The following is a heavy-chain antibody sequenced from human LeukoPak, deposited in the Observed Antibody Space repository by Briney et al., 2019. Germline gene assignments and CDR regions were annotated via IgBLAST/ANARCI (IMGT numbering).Heavy chain of an antibody. Sequence: GGSLRLSCAASGFGFSNFWMSWVRQAPGKGPEWVANIKEDGSLKNYVDSVEGRFTVSRDNAKNTLYLQMNSLRAEDTAVYYCAKVGSSGGYYYYYMDVWGKGTTVTVSS. CDR2: IKEDGSLK. V-gene: IGHV3-7*03. D-gene: IGHD6-19*01. J-gene: IGHJ6*03. CDR1: GFGFSNFW. CDR3: AKVGSSGGYYYYYMDV.